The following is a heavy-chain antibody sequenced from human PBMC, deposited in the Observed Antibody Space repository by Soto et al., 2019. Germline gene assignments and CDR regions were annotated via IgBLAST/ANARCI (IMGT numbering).Heavy chain of an antibody. D-gene: IGHD5-18*01. CDR3: AKDMGGYSYVPNYFDY. V-gene: IGHV3-23*01. CDR2: ISGSGGST. CDR1: GFTFSSYA. Sequence: PGGSLRLSCAASGFTFSSYAMSWVRQAPGKGLEWVSAISGSGGSTYYADSVKGRFTISRDNSKNTLYLQMNSLRAEDTAVYYCAKDMGGYSYVPNYFDYWGQGTLVTVSS. J-gene: IGHJ4*02.